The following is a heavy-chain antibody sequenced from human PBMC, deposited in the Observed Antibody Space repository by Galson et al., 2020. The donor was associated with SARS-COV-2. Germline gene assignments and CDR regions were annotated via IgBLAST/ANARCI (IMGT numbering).Heavy chain of an antibody. CDR1: GFTFSSYG. CDR3: ARDRGVGYRGELDY. D-gene: IGHD2-21*01. J-gene: IGHJ4*02. V-gene: IGHV3-33*01. Sequence: TGGSLRLSCAASGFTFSSYGMHWVRQAPGKGLEWVAVIWYDGSNKYYADSVKGRFTISRDNSKNTLYLQMNSLRAEDTAVYYCARDRGVGYRGELDYWGQGTLVTVSS. CDR2: IWYDGSNK.